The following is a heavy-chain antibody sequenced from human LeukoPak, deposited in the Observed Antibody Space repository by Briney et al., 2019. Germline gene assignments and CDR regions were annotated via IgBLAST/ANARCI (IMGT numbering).Heavy chain of an antibody. Sequence: ASVKVSCKASGGTFSSYAVIWVRRAPGQGLEWMGGIIPITGTTNYAQKFQGRVTITTGESTNTVYMELSSLGSEDTAMYYCARGKGNYCSSSSCPFDPWGQGTLVTVSS. D-gene: IGHD2-2*01. CDR2: IIPITGTT. CDR1: GGTFSSYA. V-gene: IGHV1-69*05. J-gene: IGHJ5*02. CDR3: ARGKGNYCSSSSCPFDP.